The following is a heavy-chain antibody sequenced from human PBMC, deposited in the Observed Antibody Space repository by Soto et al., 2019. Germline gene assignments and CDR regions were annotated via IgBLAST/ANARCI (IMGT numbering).Heavy chain of an antibody. Sequence: QVQLVESGGGVVQPGRSLRLSCAASGFTFSSYGMHWVRQAPGKGLEWVAVIWYDGSNKYYADSVKGRFTISRDNSKNTLYLQMNSLRAEDTAVYYCARVYYDSSGYYPYYYYGMDVWGQGTTVTVSS. CDR1: GFTFSSYG. CDR2: IWYDGSNK. V-gene: IGHV3-33*01. J-gene: IGHJ6*02. D-gene: IGHD3-22*01. CDR3: ARVYYDSSGYYPYYYYGMDV.